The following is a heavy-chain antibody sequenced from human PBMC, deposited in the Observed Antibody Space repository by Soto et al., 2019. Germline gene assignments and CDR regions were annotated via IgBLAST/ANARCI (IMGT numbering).Heavy chain of an antibody. D-gene: IGHD1-20*01. CDR3: TRRYTWNDYYFDP. J-gene: IGHJ5*02. V-gene: IGHV4-39*01. Sequence: TLSLTCTVSGGSIRVQSYYWTWIRQTPGKGLEWVGSSYYSGTSYFNPALKGRVTISVDTSTNQFSLRLTSVTAADTAVYYCTRRYTWNDYYFDPWGQGTLVTVSS. CDR2: SYYSGTS. CDR1: GGSIRVQSYY.